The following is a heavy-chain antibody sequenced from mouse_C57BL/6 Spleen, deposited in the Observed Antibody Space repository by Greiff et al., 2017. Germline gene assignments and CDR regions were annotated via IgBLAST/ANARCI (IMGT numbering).Heavy chain of an antibody. J-gene: IGHJ1*03. CDR1: GYTFTNYW. D-gene: IGHD1-1*01. CDR3: ARWGSTTVGEVYWYFDV. Sequence: VQLQQSGAELVRPGTSVKMSCKASGYTFTNYWIGWAKQRPGHGLEWIGDIYPGGGYTNYNEKFKGKATRTADKSSSTADMQLSSLTSEDSAIYYCARWGSTTVGEVYWYFDVWGTGTTVTVSS. V-gene: IGHV1-63*01. CDR2: IYPGGGYT.